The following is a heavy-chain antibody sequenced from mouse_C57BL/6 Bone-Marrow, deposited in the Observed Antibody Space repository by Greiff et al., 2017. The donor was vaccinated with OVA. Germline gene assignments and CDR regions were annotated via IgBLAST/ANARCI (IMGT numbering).Heavy chain of an antibody. Sequence: KQRPIQGLEWIGNIDPSDSETHYNQKFKDKATLTVDKSSSTAYMQLSSLTSEDSAVYYCARGGYYDYDGYFDVWGTGTTVTVSS. CDR2: IDPSDSET. D-gene: IGHD2-4*01. V-gene: IGHV1-52*01. CDR3: ARGGYYDYDGYFDV. J-gene: IGHJ1*03.